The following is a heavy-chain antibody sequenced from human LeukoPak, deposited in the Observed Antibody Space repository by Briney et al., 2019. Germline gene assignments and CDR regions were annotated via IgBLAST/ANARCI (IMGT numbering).Heavy chain of an antibody. CDR1: GFTFDDYA. CDR2: ISWNSGSI. J-gene: IGHJ4*02. D-gene: IGHD3-22*01. Sequence: PGGSLRLSCAASGFTFDDYAMHWVRQAPGKGLEWVSGISWNSGSIGYADSVKGRFTISRDNSKNTLYLQMNSLRAEDTAVYYCAKDQGSSGPTDYWGQGTLVTVSS. CDR3: AKDQGSSGPTDY. V-gene: IGHV3-9*01.